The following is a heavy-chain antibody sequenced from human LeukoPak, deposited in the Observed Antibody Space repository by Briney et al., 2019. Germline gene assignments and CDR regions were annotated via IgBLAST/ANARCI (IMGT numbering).Heavy chain of an antibody. V-gene: IGHV4-4*07. J-gene: IGHJ6*02. D-gene: IGHD3-9*01. CDR2: IYTSGST. CDR3: ARDHYDILTGYPKPNYYYYGMDV. Sequence: SETLSLTCTVSGGSLSSYYWSWIRQPAGTGLEWIGRIYTSGSTNSNPSLKSRVTMSVDTSKNQFSLKLGSVTAADTAVYYCARDHYDILTGYPKPNYYYYGMDVWGQGTTVTVSS. CDR1: GGSLSSYY.